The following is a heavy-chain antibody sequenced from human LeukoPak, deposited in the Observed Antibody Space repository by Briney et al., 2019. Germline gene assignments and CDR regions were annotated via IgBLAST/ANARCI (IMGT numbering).Heavy chain of an antibody. CDR2: IRYDGSNK. V-gene: IGHV3-30*02. J-gene: IGHJ4*02. CDR3: AKDSRYFDWLFFDY. CDR1: GFTFSSYG. D-gene: IGHD3-9*01. Sequence: GGSLRLSCAASGFTFSSYGMRWVRQAPGKGLEWVAFIRYDGSNKYYADSVKGRFTISRDNSKNTLYLQMNSLRAEDTAVYYCAKDSRYFDWLFFDYWGQGTLVTVSS.